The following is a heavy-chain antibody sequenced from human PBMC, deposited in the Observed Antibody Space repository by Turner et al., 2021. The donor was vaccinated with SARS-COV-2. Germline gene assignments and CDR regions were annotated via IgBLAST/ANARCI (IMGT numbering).Heavy chain of an antibody. CDR2: ISSRISYI. Sequence: EVRLVESGGGLVKPGGSLRLSCAASGFTFSSYSMNWVRQAPGKGLEWVSSISSRISYIYYADSVKGRFTISRDNAKNSLYLQMNSLRAEDTAVYYCARGDDFWSGYSNYGMDVWGQGTTVTVSS. D-gene: IGHD3-3*01. CDR3: ARGDDFWSGYSNYGMDV. V-gene: IGHV3-21*01. J-gene: IGHJ6*02. CDR1: GFTFSSYS.